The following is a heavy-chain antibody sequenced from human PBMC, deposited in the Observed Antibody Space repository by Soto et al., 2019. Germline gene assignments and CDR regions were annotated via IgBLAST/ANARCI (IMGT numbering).Heavy chain of an antibody. CDR3: ASEAGDYDILPGYDDY. CDR1: GYTFTSYY. J-gene: IGHJ4*02. Sequence: ASVKVSCKASGYTFTSYYMHWVRQAPGQGLEWMGIINPSGGSTSYAQKFQGRVTMTRDTSTSTVYMELSSLRSEDTAVYYCASEAGDYDILPGYDDYLGQGTLVTGS. CDR2: INPSGGST. D-gene: IGHD3-9*01. V-gene: IGHV1-46*01.